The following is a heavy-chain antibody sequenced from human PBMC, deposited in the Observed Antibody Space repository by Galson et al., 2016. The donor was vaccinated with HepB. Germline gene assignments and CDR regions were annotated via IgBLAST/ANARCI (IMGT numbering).Heavy chain of an antibody. Sequence: SETLSLTCIVSGASINNSPYYWGWIRQPPGKGLEWIGSIYYSGSTYYSPSLQSRLTISVDTSQNQFPLRLSSVTAAGTAVYSCARHPRNLRDGYNVFDKWGQGTLVTVSS. D-gene: IGHD5-24*01. CDR1: GASINNSPYY. V-gene: IGHV4-39*01. CDR2: IYYSGST. J-gene: IGHJ4*02. CDR3: ARHPRNLRDGYNVFDK.